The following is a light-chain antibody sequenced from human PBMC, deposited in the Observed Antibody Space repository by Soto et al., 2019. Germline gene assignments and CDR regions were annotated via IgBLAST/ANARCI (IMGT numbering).Light chain of an antibody. CDR2: EVN. Sequence: VLTQPPSLSGSPGESITISCTGTSSDFGAYDYVSWFQQHPGKAHKLMISEVNNRPSGVSNRFSGSKSGASASMAISGLQSEDEADFYCAAWDDSLNGCVFGTGTKVTV. J-gene: IGLJ1*01. V-gene: IGLV2-14*01. CDR1: SSDFGAYDY. CDR3: AAWDDSLNGCV.